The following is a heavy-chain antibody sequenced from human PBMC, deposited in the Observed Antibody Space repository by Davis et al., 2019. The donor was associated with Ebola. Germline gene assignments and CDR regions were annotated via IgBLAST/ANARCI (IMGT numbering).Heavy chain of an antibody. J-gene: IGHJ3*02. D-gene: IGHD5-24*01. CDR3: VGGRWLI. CDR1: GGSISNYY. V-gene: IGHV4-59*01. CDR2: IHDSGST. Sequence: MPGGSLRLSCTVSGGSISNYYWSWIRQPPGKGLEWIGYIHDSGSTNYNPSLKSRLTISVDTSKNQFSLKLSSVIAADTAVYYCVGGRWLIWGQGTMVTVSS.